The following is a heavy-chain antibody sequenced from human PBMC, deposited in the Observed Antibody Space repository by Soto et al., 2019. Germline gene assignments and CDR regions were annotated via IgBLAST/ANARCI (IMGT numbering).Heavy chain of an antibody. D-gene: IGHD1-20*01. CDR2: MNPKSSNT. J-gene: IGHJ6*02. CDR3: ARTLITGTDYYGMDV. CDR1: GYTFTSYD. Sequence: ASVKVSCKAPGYTFTSYDINWVRQATGQGVEWMGWMNPKSSNTGYAQKFQGRVTMTRNTSISTAYMELSSLRSEDTAVYYCARTLITGTDYYGMDVWGQGTTVTV. V-gene: IGHV1-8*01.